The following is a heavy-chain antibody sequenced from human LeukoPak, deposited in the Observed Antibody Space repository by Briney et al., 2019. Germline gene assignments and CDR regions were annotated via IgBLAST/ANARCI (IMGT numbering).Heavy chain of an antibody. Sequence: GGSLRLSCAASGFTFSSYAMSWVRQAPGKGLEWVSAISGSGGSTYYADSVKGRFTISRDNSEHTLYLQMNSLRAEDTAVYYCAKTLFGSSSSFFDYWGQGTLVTVSS. CDR3: AKTLFGSSSSFFDY. D-gene: IGHD6-6*01. CDR2: ISGSGGST. CDR1: GFTFSSYA. J-gene: IGHJ4*02. V-gene: IGHV3-23*01.